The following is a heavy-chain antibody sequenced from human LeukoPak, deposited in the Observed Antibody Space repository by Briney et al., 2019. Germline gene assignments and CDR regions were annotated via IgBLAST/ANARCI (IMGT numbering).Heavy chain of an antibody. V-gene: IGHV3-7*01. CDR3: ARAYCRVTNCCYPS. J-gene: IGHJ5*02. Sequence: PGGSLRLSCAASGFTFSSYWMTWVRQAPGKGLEWVANLKQDGSEKYYVDSVRGRFTISRDNAQNSLSLQMNILGPQDTAVYYCARAYCRVTNCCYPSWGQGTLVTVSS. D-gene: IGHD2-2*01. CDR1: GFTFSSYW. CDR2: LKQDGSEK.